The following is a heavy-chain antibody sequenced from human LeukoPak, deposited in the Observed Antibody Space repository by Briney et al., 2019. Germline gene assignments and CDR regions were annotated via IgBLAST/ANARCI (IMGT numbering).Heavy chain of an antibody. CDR3: AKDYGYSSSWYDY. D-gene: IGHD6-13*01. CDR1: GFTFSSYS. J-gene: IGHJ4*02. CDR2: ISSSSSTI. Sequence: GGSLRLSCAASGFTFSSYSMNWVRQAPGKGLEWVSYISSSSSTIYYADSVKGRFTISRDNAKNSLYLQMNSLRPEDTALYYCAKDYGYSSSWYDYWGQGTLVTVSS. V-gene: IGHV3-48*04.